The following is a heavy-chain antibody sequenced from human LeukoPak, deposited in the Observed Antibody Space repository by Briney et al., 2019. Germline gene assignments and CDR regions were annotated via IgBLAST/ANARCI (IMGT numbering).Heavy chain of an antibody. J-gene: IGHJ6*03. CDR2: IYPDSGGT. D-gene: IGHD1-14*01. V-gene: IGHV1-2*02. CDR1: GYSFAGYY. CDR3: ARITGLYMDV. Sequence: ASVKVSCKASGYSFAGYYMHWVRQAPGQGLEWMGWIYPDSGGTNYAQSLQGRVTMTTDTSTNTAHMELRSLRSDDTAAYYCARITGLYMDVWGKGTTVTVSS.